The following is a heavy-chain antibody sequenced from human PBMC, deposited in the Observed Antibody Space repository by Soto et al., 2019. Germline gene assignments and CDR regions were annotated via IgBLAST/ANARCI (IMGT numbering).Heavy chain of an antibody. V-gene: IGHV4-34*01. Sequence: QVQLQQWGAGLLTPSETLSLTCAVYGGSFSGYYWSWIRQPPGKGLEWIGEINHSGSTNYNPSLKSRVTISVDTSKNQFSLKLSSVTAADTAVYYCARGLGSSSSNWFDPWGQGTLVTVSS. D-gene: IGHD6-13*01. CDR2: INHSGST. J-gene: IGHJ5*02. CDR3: ARGLGSSSSNWFDP. CDR1: GGSFSGYY.